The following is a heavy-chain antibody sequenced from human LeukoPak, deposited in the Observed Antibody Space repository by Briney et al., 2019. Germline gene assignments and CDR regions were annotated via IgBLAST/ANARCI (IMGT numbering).Heavy chain of an antibody. V-gene: IGHV4-39*01. CDR3: ARQTGSGLFILP. CDR1: GGSISSSSYY. D-gene: IGHD3/OR15-3a*01. Sequence: TSETLSLTCTVSGGSISSSSYYWGWIRQPPGKGLEWIGSIYYSGNTYYNPSLKSRLTISVDTSKNQFSLRLRSVTAADTAVYYCARQTGSGLFILPGGQGTLVTVSS. J-gene: IGHJ4*02. CDR2: IYYSGNT.